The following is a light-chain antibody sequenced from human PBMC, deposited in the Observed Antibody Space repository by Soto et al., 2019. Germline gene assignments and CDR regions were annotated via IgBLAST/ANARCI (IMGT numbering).Light chain of an antibody. J-gene: IGKJ4*01. CDR2: AAS. Sequence: EIVLTQSPGTLSLSPGETATLSCRASQSVSSSSLAWYQQKPGQAPRLLIYAASSRATGIPDRFSGSGSGTDFTLTISRLEPEDFAVYYCQQYSSSPLTFGGGTKVEIK. CDR1: QSVSSSS. CDR3: QQYSSSPLT. V-gene: IGKV3-20*01.